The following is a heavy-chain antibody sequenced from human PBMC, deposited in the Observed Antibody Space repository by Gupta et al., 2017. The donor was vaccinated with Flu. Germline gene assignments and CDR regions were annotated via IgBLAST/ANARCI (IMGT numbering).Heavy chain of an antibody. V-gene: IGHV3-23*01. CDR1: GFTFSIFA. D-gene: IGHD3-22*01. J-gene: IGHJ4*02. CDR2: LSGSGRST. Sequence: EVQLLDSGGGFVQPGGSLRLSCTTSGFTFSIFAMSWVRQVPGKGLEWVSSLSGSGRSTYFADAAKGRFTISRDNSKKILYLQMDSLRAEDTAVYYCAKPHYYDSSGYAGDHWGQGTLVTVSS. CDR3: AKPHYYDSSGYAGDH.